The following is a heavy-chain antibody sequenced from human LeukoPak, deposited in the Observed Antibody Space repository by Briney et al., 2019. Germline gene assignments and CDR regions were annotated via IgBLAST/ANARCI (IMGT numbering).Heavy chain of an antibody. V-gene: IGHV4-61*02. J-gene: IGHJ3*02. CDR2: ISSSGST. CDR1: GDSISSGDYY. CDR3: ARGPYSYDSSGAFDI. Sequence: SETLSLTCTVSGDSISSGDYYWSWIRQPAGKGLEWIGRISSSGSTNYNPSLKSRVTISVDTSKNQFSLKLSSVTVADTAVYFCARGPYSYDSSGAFDIWGQGTMVTVSS. D-gene: IGHD3-22*01.